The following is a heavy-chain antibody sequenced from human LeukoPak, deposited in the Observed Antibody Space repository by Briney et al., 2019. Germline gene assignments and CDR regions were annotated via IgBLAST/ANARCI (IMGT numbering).Heavy chain of an antibody. D-gene: IGHD3-3*01. CDR2: IIPILGIA. Sequence: SVTVSCKASGGTFSSYAISWVRQAPGQGLEWMGRIIPILGIANYAQKFQGRVTITADKSTSTAYMELSSLRSEDTAVYYCARHDFWSGYGYWGQGTLVTVSS. CDR3: ARHDFWSGYGY. V-gene: IGHV1-69*04. CDR1: GGTFSSYA. J-gene: IGHJ4*02.